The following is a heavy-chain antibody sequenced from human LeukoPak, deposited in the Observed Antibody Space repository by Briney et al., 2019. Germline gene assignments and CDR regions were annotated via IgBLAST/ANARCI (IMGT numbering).Heavy chain of an antibody. CDR2: INHSGST. CDR1: GGSFSGYY. CDR3: ARGFLRMTIFGVVISGAFDI. J-gene: IGHJ3*02. D-gene: IGHD3-3*01. V-gene: IGHV4-34*01. Sequence: SETLSLTCAVYGGSFSGYYWSWIRQPPGKGLEWIGEINHSGSTNYNPSLKSRVTISVDTSKNQFSLKLSSVTAADTAVYYCARGFLRMTIFGVVISGAFDIWGQGTMVTVSS.